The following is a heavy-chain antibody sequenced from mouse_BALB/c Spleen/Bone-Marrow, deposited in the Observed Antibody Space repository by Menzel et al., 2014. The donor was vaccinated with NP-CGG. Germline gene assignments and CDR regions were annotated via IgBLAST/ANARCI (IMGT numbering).Heavy chain of an antibody. J-gene: IGHJ2*01. V-gene: IGHV7-3*02. D-gene: IGHD2-1*01. CDR1: GFTFTDHY. CDR3: ARDYLYYFDY. Sequence: EVKLMESGGGLVQPGGFLRLSCATSGFTFTDHYMSWVRQPPGKALEWLGFIRNKANGYTTEYSASVKGRFTISRDNSQSIVYLQTNTLRAEDSATYYCARDYLYYFDYWGQGTTLTVSS. CDR2: IRNKANGYTT.